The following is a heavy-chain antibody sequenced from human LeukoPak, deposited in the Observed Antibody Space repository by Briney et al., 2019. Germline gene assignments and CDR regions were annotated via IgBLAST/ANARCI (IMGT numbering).Heavy chain of an antibody. CDR2: IKGDERIT. Sequence: PGGSLRLSCAAPGVTFSSNWMHWVRHAPRTGLGRGSPIKGDERITDYANTASRRFTISRDNAKNKVHLQTNSVRVEDTAVYHCGRGCSATNCIGDYWGQGVLVTVSS. J-gene: IGHJ4*02. CDR1: GVTFSSNW. D-gene: IGHD2-2*01. V-gene: IGHV3-74*01. CDR3: GRGCSATNCIGDY.